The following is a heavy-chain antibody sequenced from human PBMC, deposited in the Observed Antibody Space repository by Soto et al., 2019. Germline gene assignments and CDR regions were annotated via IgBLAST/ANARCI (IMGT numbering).Heavy chain of an antibody. D-gene: IGHD3-9*01. Sequence: GGSLRLSCVASGFNLSHPWMTWVRQAAGKGLEWVGRIKIKTDGGTADYAAPVKGRATISRDDSKNTVYLQMNSLKTEDTAVYYCTTGIYYDILTGYHNVAYWGQGALVTVSS. V-gene: IGHV3-15*01. CDR3: TTGIYYDILTGYHNVAY. CDR1: GFNLSHPW. CDR2: IKIKTDGGTA. J-gene: IGHJ4*02.